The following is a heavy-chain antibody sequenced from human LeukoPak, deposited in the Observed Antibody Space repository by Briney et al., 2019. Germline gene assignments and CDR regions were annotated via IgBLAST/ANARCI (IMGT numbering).Heavy chain of an antibody. Sequence: KASETLSLTCTVSGGSISSYYWSWIRQPPGKGLEWIGYIYYSGSTNYNPSLKSRVTISVDTSKNQFSLKLSSVTAADTAVYYCESSSGYYSIDYWGQGTLVTVSS. D-gene: IGHD3-22*01. CDR1: GGSISSYY. CDR2: IYYSGST. CDR3: ESSSGYYSIDY. J-gene: IGHJ4*02. V-gene: IGHV4-59*08.